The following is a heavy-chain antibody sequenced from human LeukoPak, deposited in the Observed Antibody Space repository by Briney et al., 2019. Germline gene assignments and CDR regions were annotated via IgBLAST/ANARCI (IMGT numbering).Heavy chain of an antibody. Sequence: GGSLRLSCAASGFTLNSSSMNWVRQAPGKGLEWVSSISSGSSYIYYADPLKGRFTVSRDNAKNSLYLQMNSLRAEDTALYYCARDSPYDYVWGSYRPYAFDIWGQGTMVTVSS. V-gene: IGHV3-21*04. CDR1: GFTLNSSS. CDR2: ISSGSSYI. D-gene: IGHD3-16*02. J-gene: IGHJ3*02. CDR3: ARDSPYDYVWGSYRPYAFDI.